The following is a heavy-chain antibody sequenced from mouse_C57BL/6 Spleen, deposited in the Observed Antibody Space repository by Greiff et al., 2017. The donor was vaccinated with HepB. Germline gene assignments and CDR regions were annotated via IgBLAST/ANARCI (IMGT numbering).Heavy chain of an antibody. CDR2: ILPGSGST. CDR1: GYTFTGYW. J-gene: IGHJ2*01. Sequence: VQLQQSGAELMKPGASVKLSCKATGYTFTGYWIEWVKQRPGHGLEWIGEILPGSGSTNYNEKFKGKATFTADTSSNTAYMQLSSLTTEDSAIYYCARGEIYYYGSSYVMDYWGQGTTLTVSS. CDR3: ARGEIYYYGSSYVMDY. D-gene: IGHD1-1*01. V-gene: IGHV1-9*01.